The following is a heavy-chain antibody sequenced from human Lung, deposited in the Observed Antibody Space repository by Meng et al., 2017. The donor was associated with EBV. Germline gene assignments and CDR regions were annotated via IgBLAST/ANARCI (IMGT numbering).Heavy chain of an antibody. CDR3: ASATYYYDSSGYYLEGEDY. CDR2: IIPIFGTA. J-gene: IGHJ4*02. CDR1: GGTFSSYA. Sequence: VQVAQSGAEVKKPGSSGKGSCKASGGTFSSYAISWVRQAPGQGLEWMGGIIPIFGTANYAQKFQGRVTITADESTSTAYMELSSLRSEDTAVYYCASATYYYDSSGYYLEGEDYWGQGTLVTVSS. V-gene: IGHV1-69*01. D-gene: IGHD3-22*01.